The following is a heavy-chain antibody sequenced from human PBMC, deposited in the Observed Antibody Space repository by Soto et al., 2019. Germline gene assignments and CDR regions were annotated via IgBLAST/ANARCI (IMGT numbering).Heavy chain of an antibody. CDR2: IYYSGST. Sequence: QLQLQESGPGLVKPSETLSLTCTVSGGSISSSSYYWGWIRQAPGKGLEWIGSIYYSGSTYYNPPLRSRVTISVDTSKNQFSLKLSSVTAADTAVYYCARAKAVAGSFYFDYWGQGTLVTVSS. CDR3: ARAKAVAGSFYFDY. V-gene: IGHV4-39*01. J-gene: IGHJ4*02. CDR1: GGSISSSSYY. D-gene: IGHD6-19*01.